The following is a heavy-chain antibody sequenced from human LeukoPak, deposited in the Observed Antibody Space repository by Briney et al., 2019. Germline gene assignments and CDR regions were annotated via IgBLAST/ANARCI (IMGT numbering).Heavy chain of an antibody. Sequence: PGRSLRLSCAASGFTFSSYTMDWVRQAPGRGLEWVARIPYAGSDNYYADSVKGRFTISSDNPKNTLYLQMDSLRAEDTAVYYCARAAHTTYVLGRYYYYAMDVWGQGTTVTVSS. CDR1: GFTFSSYT. D-gene: IGHD3-10*01. CDR2: IPYAGSDN. V-gene: IGHV3-30-3*01. J-gene: IGHJ6*02. CDR3: ARAAHTTYVLGRYYYYAMDV.